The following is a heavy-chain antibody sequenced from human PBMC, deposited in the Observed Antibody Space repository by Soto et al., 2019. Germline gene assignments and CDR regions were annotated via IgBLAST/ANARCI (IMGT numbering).Heavy chain of an antibody. CDR3: AVSIEAAGLTGWFDP. J-gene: IGHJ5*02. Sequence: ASVKVSCKASGYTFTSYGISWVRQAPGQGLEWMGWISAYNGNTNYAQKLQGRVTMTTDTSTSTAYMELRSLRPDDTAVYYCAVSIEAAGLTGWFDPWDQGTLVTVSS. V-gene: IGHV1-18*01. D-gene: IGHD6-13*01. CDR2: ISAYNGNT. CDR1: GYTFTSYG.